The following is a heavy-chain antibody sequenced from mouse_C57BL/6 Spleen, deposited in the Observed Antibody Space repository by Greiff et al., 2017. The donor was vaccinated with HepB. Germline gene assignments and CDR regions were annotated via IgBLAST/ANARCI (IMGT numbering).Heavy chain of an antibody. D-gene: IGHD1-1*01. CDR1: GYTFTSYW. V-gene: IGHV1-53*01. CDR2: INPSNGGT. J-gene: IGHJ1*03. CDR3: ARSPSYGSSWYFDV. Sequence: QVQLQQPGPELVKPGASVKLSCKASGYTFTSYWMHWVKQRPGQGLEWIGNINPSNGGTNYNEKFKSKATLTVDKSSSTAYMQLSSLTSEDSAVYYCARSPSYGSSWYFDVWGTGTTVTVSS.